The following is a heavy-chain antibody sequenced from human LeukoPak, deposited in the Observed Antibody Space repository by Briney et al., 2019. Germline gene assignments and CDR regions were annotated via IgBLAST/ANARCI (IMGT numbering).Heavy chain of an antibody. CDR2: ISSSTSHI. Sequence: GGSLRLSCAASGFTFSNYNMNWVRKAPGKGLEWVSSISSSTSHIYYADSVKGRFTISRDNAKNPLYLQMNSLRAEDTAVYYCAKDPRGDYGSGWFHPNWFDPWGQGTLVTVSS. V-gene: IGHV3-21*01. CDR3: AKDPRGDYGSGWFHPNWFDP. CDR1: GFTFSNYN. D-gene: IGHD6-19*01. J-gene: IGHJ5*02.